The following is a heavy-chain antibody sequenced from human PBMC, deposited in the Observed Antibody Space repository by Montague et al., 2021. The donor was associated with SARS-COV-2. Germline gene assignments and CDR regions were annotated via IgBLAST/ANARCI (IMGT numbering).Heavy chain of an antibody. CDR2: INHSGST. CDR3: ARGPANNIGMAATALDY. CDR1: GGSFSGYY. Sequence: SETLSLTCAVYGGSFSGYYWKWIRQPPGKGLEWIGEINHSGSTNYNPSLKSRVTISADTSNNQFSLKLTSVTAADTAVYYCARGPANNIGMAATALDYWGQGTLVTVSS. V-gene: IGHV4-34*01. D-gene: IGHD6-25*01. J-gene: IGHJ4*02.